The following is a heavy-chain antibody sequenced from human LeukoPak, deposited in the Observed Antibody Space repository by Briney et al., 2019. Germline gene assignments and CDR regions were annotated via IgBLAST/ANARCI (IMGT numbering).Heavy chain of an antibody. V-gene: IGHV3-30-3*01. Sequence: PGGSLRLSCAASGFTFSSYAMHWVRQAPGKGLEWVAVISYDGSNKYYADSVKGRFTISRDNSKNTLYLQMNSLRAEDTAVYYCAKDDQMYSSSWYEDYWGQGTLVTVSS. CDR3: AKDDQMYSSSWYEDY. CDR1: GFTFSSYA. J-gene: IGHJ4*02. CDR2: ISYDGSNK. D-gene: IGHD6-13*01.